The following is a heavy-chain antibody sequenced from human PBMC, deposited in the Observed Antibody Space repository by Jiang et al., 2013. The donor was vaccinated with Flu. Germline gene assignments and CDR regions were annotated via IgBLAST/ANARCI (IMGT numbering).Heavy chain of an antibody. CDR3: ATSGKTPTPNYDFWSGYYRVRAFDI. V-gene: IGHV4-34*01. J-gene: IGHJ3*02. CDR2: INHSGST. Sequence: KPSETLSLTCAVYVGPSVVTTGAGSASPRKGLEWIGEINHSGSTNYNPSLKSRVTISVDTSKNQFSLKLSSVTAADTAVYYCATSGKTPTPNYDFWSGYYRVRAFDIWGQGTMVTVSS. D-gene: IGHD3-3*01. CDR1: VGPSVVTT.